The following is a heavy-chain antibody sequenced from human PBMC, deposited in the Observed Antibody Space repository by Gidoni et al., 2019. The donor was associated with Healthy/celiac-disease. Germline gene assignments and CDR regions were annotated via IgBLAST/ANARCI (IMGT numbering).Heavy chain of an antibody. CDR1: GFTFSSYS. CDR2: ISSSSSYI. Sequence: EVQLVESGGGLVKPGGSLRVSCAASGFTFSSYSMNWFRQAPGKGLDGVSSISSSSSYIYYADSVKSRFTISRDNAKNSLYLQINSLRAEDTAVYYCARDRSRKLPRDAFDIWGQGTMVTVSS. J-gene: IGHJ3*02. D-gene: IGHD2-15*01. V-gene: IGHV3-21*01. CDR3: ARDRSRKLPRDAFDI.